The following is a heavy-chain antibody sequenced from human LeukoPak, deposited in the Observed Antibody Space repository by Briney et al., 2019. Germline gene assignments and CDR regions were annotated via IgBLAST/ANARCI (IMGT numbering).Heavy chain of an antibody. V-gene: IGHV4-59*08. Sequence: PAETLSLTCKDSGGSISGHYWNWIRQPPGKALECISNIDSRGSTTYTPSLKSRVTISLDKSRNQFSLKLSSVTAADTAVYYCARHESPYYDSSDYYYVTGNCFDPWGQGTLVIVSS. CDR1: GGSISGHY. CDR3: ARHESPYYDSSDYYYVTGNCFDP. CDR2: IDSRGST. D-gene: IGHD3-22*01. J-gene: IGHJ5*02.